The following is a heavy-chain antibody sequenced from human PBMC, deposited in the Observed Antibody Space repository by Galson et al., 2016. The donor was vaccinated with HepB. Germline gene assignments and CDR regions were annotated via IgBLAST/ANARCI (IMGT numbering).Heavy chain of an antibody. CDR2: ISSRGTYT. CDR1: GFTFSDYY. Sequence: SLRLSCAASGFTFSDYYMRWIRQAPGKGLEWVSDISSRGTYTKYADSVRGRFTISRDNAKNSLYLQMNSLRAEDTAVYYCARSASYCAGDCHLDYWGQGTLVTASS. V-gene: IGHV3-11*06. D-gene: IGHD2-21*02. CDR3: ARSASYCAGDCHLDY. J-gene: IGHJ4*02.